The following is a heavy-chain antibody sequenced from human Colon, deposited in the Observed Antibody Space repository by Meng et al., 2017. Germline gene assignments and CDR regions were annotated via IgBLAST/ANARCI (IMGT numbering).Heavy chain of an antibody. Sequence: GLLVDSGGGLVQPGGSLRLSCEAAGFIFTAYFLYWIRQAPGKGLEWIAYVSSHGTTIHYADSVKGRFTISRDDANNSVHLQMNSLRAEDTAVYYCTRNVVSDYWGQGTLVTVSS. V-gene: IGHV3-11*01. CDR1: GFIFTAYF. J-gene: IGHJ4*02. CDR3: TRNVVSDY. CDR2: VSSHGTTI. D-gene: IGHD2-21*01.